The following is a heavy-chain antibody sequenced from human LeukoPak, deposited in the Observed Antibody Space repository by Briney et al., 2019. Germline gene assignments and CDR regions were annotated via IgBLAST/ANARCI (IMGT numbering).Heavy chain of an antibody. V-gene: IGHV5-51*01. Sequence: GESLKISCKGSGYSFTNYWIAWVRQMPGRGLEWMGIIYPGDSQTRYSPSFQGQVTISADKSISTAYLQWSSLKASDTAMYYCARRDDGSGSYGDYWGQGTLVTVSS. CDR2: IYPGDSQT. CDR1: GYSFTNYW. J-gene: IGHJ4*02. D-gene: IGHD3-10*01. CDR3: ARRDDGSGSYGDY.